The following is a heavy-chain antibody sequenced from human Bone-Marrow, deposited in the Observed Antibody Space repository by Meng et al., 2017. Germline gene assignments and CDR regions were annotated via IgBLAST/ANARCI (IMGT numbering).Heavy chain of an antibody. CDR3: ARDNLKDWFDP. CDR1: GGTFSSYA. Sequence: QWKRVEPGAEVKRPGSSVKVSCKASGGTFSSYAISWVRQAPGQGLEWMGGIIPIFGTANYAQKFQGRVTITADESTSTAYMELSSLRSEDTAVYYCARDNLKDWFDPWGQGTLVTVSS. J-gene: IGHJ5*02. CDR2: IIPIFGTA. V-gene: IGHV1-69*01.